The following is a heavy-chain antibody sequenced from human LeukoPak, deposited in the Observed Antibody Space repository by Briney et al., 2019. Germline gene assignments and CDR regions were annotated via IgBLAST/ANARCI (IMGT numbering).Heavy chain of an antibody. Sequence: SQTLSLTCTVSGGSISSGSYSWSWIRQPAGKGLEWIGRIYTSGSTNYNPSLKSRVTISVDTSKKQFSLKLSSVTAADTAVHYCAREKIAYYDNSGRGWFDPWGQGTLVTVSS. CDR1: GGSISSGSYS. J-gene: IGHJ5*02. V-gene: IGHV4-61*02. D-gene: IGHD3-22*01. CDR2: IYTSGST. CDR3: AREKIAYYDNSGRGWFDP.